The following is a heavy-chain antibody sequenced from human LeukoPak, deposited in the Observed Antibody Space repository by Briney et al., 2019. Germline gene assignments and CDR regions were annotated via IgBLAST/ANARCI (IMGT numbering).Heavy chain of an antibody. Sequence: SVKVSCKASGGTFSSYAISWVRQAPGQGLEWMGRIIPIFGTANYAQKFQGRVTITADKSTSTAYMELSSLRSEDTAVYYCARDRPYYDSSGPNWFDPWGQGTLVTVSS. CDR2: IIPIFGTA. D-gene: IGHD3-22*01. V-gene: IGHV1-69*06. CDR3: ARDRPYYDSSGPNWFDP. CDR1: GGTFSSYA. J-gene: IGHJ5*02.